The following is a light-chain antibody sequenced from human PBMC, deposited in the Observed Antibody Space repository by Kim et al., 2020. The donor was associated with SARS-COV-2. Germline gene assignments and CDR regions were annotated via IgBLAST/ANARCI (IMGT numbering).Light chain of an antibody. CDR2: NAS. V-gene: IGKV1-5*01. J-gene: IGKJ1*01. CDR3: QQYDSNLWT. Sequence: AAVGDTITITCRASHSSSSWLAWYQQKPKQAPKLLIYNASNLQTGVPSRCSGRGSGTEYTLTISSLQPDDFATYYCQQYDSNLWTFGQGTRVDVK. CDR1: HSSSSW.